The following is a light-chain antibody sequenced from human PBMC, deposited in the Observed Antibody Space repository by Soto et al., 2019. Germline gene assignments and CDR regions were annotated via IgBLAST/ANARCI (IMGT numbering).Light chain of an antibody. J-gene: IGLJ2*01. V-gene: IGLV2-11*01. Sequence: QSVLTQPRSVSGSPGQSVTISCTGTSSDVGVYNYISWYQQNPGKAPKLMIYDVTKRPSGVPDRFSVSKSGNTASLTISGLQAEDEADYFCCSYAGTYPVFGGGTKLTVL. CDR3: CSYAGTYPV. CDR2: DVT. CDR1: SSDVGVYNY.